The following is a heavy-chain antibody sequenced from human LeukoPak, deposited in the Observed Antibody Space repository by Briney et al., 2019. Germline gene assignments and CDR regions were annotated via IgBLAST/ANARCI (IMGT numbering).Heavy chain of an antibody. CDR3: TRGDDCSGTSCYDGSFY. D-gene: IGHD2-2*01. V-gene: IGHV4-31*03. J-gene: IGHJ4*02. Sequence: SETLSLTCTVSGDSISSGGYYWSWIRQHPGKGLEWIGYILYSGSPYYNPSLKSRVSISVDTSKNQFSLRLASVTAADTAVYYCTRGDDCSGTSCYDGSFYWGQGTLVTVSS. CDR1: GDSISSGGYY. CDR2: ILYSGSP.